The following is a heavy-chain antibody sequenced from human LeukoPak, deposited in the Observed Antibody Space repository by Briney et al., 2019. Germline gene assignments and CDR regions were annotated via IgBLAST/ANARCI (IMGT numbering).Heavy chain of an antibody. V-gene: IGHV4-39*01. D-gene: IGHD2-2*01. CDR1: GGSISSSSYY. CDR2: IYYSGST. Sequence: SETLSLTCTVSGGSISSSSYYWGWIRQPPGKGLEWIASIYYSGSTYYNPSLKRRVTISVDTPKNQFSLNLSSVTAADTAVYYCASSYCSSTTCYYPFDYWGQGTLVTVSS. J-gene: IGHJ4*02. CDR3: ASSYCSSTTCYYPFDY.